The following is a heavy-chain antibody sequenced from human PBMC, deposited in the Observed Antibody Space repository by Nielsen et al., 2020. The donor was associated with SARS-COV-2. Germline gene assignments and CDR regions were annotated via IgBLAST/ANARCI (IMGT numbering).Heavy chain of an antibody. J-gene: IGHJ5*02. CDR1: GGSISSGGYY. CDR3: ARHGGTTLNIRDNWFDP. Sequence: SETLSLTCTVSGGSISSGGYYWSWIRQHPGKGLEWIGYIYYSGSTYYNPSLKSRVTISVDTSKNQFSLKLSSVTAADTAVYYCARHGGTTLNIRDNWFDPWGQGTLVTVSS. CDR2: IYYSGST. D-gene: IGHD1-7*01. V-gene: IGHV4-31*03.